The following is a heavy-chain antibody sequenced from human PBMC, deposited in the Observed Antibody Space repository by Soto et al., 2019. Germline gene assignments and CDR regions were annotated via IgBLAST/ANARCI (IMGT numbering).Heavy chain of an antibody. CDR2: IIPIFGTA. CDR3: ARSAVVVVAATQEGNTTYFDY. J-gene: IGHJ4*02. Sequence: QVQLVQSGAEVKKPGSSVKVSCKASGGTFSSYAITWVRQAPGQGLEWMGGIIPIFGTANYAQKFQGRVTITADESTSTAYTELSSLRSEATAVYYCARSAVVVVAATQEGNTTYFDYWGQGTLVTVSS. CDR1: GGTFSSYA. D-gene: IGHD2-15*01. V-gene: IGHV1-69*01.